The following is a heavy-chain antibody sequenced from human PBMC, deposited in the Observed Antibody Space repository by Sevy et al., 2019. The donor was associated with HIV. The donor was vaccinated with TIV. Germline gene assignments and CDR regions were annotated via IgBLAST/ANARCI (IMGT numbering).Heavy chain of an antibody. CDR1: GFTFSSYS. V-gene: IGHV3-21*01. J-gene: IGHJ4*02. CDR2: ISTSSSYI. Sequence: GGSLRLSCAASGFTFSSYSMNWVRQAPGKGLEWVSSISTSSSYIYYADSVKGRFTISRDNAKNSLYLQMNSLRAEDTAAYYCARDEVGGSYWEFDYWGQGTLVTVSS. D-gene: IGHD1-26*01. CDR3: ARDEVGGSYWEFDY.